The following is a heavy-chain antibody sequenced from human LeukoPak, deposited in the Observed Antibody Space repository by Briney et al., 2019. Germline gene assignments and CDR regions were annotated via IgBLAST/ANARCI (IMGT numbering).Heavy chain of an antibody. CDR2: MNPNTGNT. Sequence: EASVTVSCKASGYTFTSYDINWVRQAPGQGLEWMGWMNPNTGNTDSAQRFQGRVTMTRDTSISTAYMELSSLRSEDAAVYYCARGPLVRLPSSFDPWGQGTLVTVSS. J-gene: IGHJ5*02. CDR3: ARGPLVRLPSSFDP. CDR1: GYTFTSYD. V-gene: IGHV1-8*01. D-gene: IGHD3-16*02.